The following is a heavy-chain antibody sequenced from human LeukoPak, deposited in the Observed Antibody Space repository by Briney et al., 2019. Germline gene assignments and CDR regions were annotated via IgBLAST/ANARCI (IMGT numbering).Heavy chain of an antibody. CDR2: IFSGSGYT. D-gene: IGHD3-22*01. CDR3: ARDQGDSSAYYDDASDV. CDR1: GFTFSSYT. V-gene: IGHV3-21*01. Sequence: GGSLRLSCGASGFTFSSYTMTWLRQAPGKGLEWVSSIFSGSGYTYYSDSVKGRFTVSRDNAKNSLVLQMNSLRGEDTAIYYCARDQGDSSAYYDDASDVWGQGTMVTVSS. J-gene: IGHJ3*01.